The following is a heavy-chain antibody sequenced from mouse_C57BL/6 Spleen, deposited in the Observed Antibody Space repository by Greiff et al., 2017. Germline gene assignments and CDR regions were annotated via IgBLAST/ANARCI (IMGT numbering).Heavy chain of an antibody. D-gene: IGHD2-10*02. CDR2: INPNNGGT. J-gene: IGHJ4*01. Sequence: EVQLQQSGPELVKPGASVKISCKASGYTFTDYYMNWVKQSHGKSLEWIGDINPNNGGTSYSQKFKGKATLTVDKSSSTAYMELRSLTSEDSAVYYCARRGYGNRYYAMDYWGQGTSVTVSS. CDR1: GYTFTDYY. CDR3: ARRGYGNRYYAMDY. V-gene: IGHV1-26*01.